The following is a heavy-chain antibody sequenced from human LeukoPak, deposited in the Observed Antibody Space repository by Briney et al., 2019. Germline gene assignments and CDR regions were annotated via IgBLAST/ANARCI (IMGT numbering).Heavy chain of an antibody. CDR1: GFTFSRYT. CDR3: ARGPYYYDSNGYYSRAFDY. D-gene: IGHD3-22*01. Sequence: GGSLRLSCAASGFTFSRYTMIWVRQAPGKGLEWVSSIISSTSYIYDADSVKGRFTISRDNSKNTLYLQMNSLRAEDTAVYYCARGPYYYDSNGYYSRAFDYWGQGTLVTVSS. CDR2: IISSTSYI. J-gene: IGHJ4*02. V-gene: IGHV3-21*04.